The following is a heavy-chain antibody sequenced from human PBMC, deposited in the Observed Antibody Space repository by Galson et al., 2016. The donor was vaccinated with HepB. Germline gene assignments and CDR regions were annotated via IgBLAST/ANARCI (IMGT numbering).Heavy chain of an antibody. D-gene: IGHD2-21*02. Sequence: SETLSLTCTVSGGSISSYYWSWIRQPPGRGLEWIGYVYYSGSTNYNPSLKSRVTISVAPSKNQFSLRLTSVTAADTGVYYCARSKVGDWDWYFDLGGRGTLLTVSS. CDR1: GGSISSYY. CDR3: ARSKVGDWDWYFDL. CDR2: VYYSGST. V-gene: IGHV4-59*01. J-gene: IGHJ2*01.